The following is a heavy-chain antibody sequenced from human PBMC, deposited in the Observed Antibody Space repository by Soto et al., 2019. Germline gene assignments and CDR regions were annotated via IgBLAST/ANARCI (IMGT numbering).Heavy chain of an antibody. CDR2: ILYDGNNK. CDR1: GFIFSSYS. J-gene: IGHJ2*01. D-gene: IGHD6-19*01. Sequence: GGSLRLSCAASGFIFSSYSMHWVRQAPGKGLEWVAVILYDGNNKYYADSVKGRFTISIDNFKNTLYLQMNSLRAEDTAVYYCARDGNRSPTLGRVSAVATLVDSYFDLWGRGTLVTVSS. V-gene: IGHV3-30-3*01. CDR3: ARDGNRSPTLGRVSAVATLVDSYFDL.